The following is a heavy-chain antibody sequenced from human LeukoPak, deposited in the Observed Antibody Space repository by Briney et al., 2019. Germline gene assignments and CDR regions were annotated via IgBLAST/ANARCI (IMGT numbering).Heavy chain of an antibody. V-gene: IGHV3-9*01. D-gene: IGHD6-19*01. Sequence: GGSLRLSCAASGFTFDDYAMPWVRQAPGKGLERVSGISWNSGSIGYADSVKGRFTISRDNAKNSLYLQMNSLRAEDTALYYCAKDSSGWAFDCWGQGTLVTVSS. J-gene: IGHJ4*02. CDR3: AKDSSGWAFDC. CDR2: ISWNSGSI. CDR1: GFTFDDYA.